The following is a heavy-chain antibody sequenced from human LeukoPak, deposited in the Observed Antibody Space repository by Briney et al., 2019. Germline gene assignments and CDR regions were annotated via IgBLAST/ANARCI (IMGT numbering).Heavy chain of an antibody. V-gene: IGHV3-48*04. CDR1: GFTFSSYS. CDR2: ISGSSRTI. Sequence: GGSLRLSCTASGFTFSSYSMNWVRQAPGKGLEWVSYISGSSRTIYYADSVKGRFTISRDNAKNSLYLQMNSLRAEDTAVYYCARDGIAVAGTGIYYYCGMDVWGQGTTVTVSS. J-gene: IGHJ6*02. D-gene: IGHD6-19*01. CDR3: ARDGIAVAGTGIYYYCGMDV.